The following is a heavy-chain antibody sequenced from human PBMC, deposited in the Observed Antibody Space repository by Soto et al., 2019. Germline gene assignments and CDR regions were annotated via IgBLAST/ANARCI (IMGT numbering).Heavy chain of an antibody. CDR3: AKDRLMLLWFGELL. Sequence: PGGSLRLSCAASGFTFSSYAMSWVRQAPGKGLEWVSAISGSGGSTYYADSVKGRFTISRDNSKNTLYLQMNSLRAEDTTVYYCAKDRLMLLWFGELLGGQGTLVTVSS. J-gene: IGHJ4*02. CDR2: ISGSGGST. D-gene: IGHD3-10*01. CDR1: GFTFSSYA. V-gene: IGHV3-23*01.